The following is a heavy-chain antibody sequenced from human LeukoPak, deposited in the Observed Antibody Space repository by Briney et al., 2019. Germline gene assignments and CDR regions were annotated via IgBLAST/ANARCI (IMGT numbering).Heavy chain of an antibody. D-gene: IGHD1-20*01. J-gene: IGHJ4*02. CDR3: ARGDNWAFDY. V-gene: IGHV3-7*05. CDR2: IKPDGNEK. Sequence: GGSLRLSCAASGFAFSSYWMSWVRQAPGRGPEWLANIKPDGNEKYYVDSVRGRFTISRDNALHSLYLHMNSLRVEDTAIYYCARGDNWAFDYWGQGTLVTVSS. CDR1: GFAFSSYW.